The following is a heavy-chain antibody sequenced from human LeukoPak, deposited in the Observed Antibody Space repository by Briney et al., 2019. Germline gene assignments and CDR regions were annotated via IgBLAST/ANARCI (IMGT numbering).Heavy chain of an antibody. D-gene: IGHD1-1*01. CDR2: ISYDGSNK. J-gene: IGHJ4*02. Sequence: GRSLRLSCAASGFTFSSYAMYWVRQAPGKGLEWVAVISYDGSNKYYADSVKGRFTISRDNSKNTLYLQMNSLRAEDTAVYYCARDNDALDYWGQGTLVTVSS. CDR1: GFTFSSYA. V-gene: IGHV3-30*01. CDR3: ARDNDALDY.